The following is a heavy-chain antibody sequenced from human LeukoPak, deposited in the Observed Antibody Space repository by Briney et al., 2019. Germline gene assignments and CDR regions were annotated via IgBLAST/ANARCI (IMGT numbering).Heavy chain of an antibody. Sequence: GGSLRLSCAASGFTFSSYWMHWVRQAPGKGLVWVSRIKSDGSDTNYADSVKGRFTISRDNAKNSLYLQMNSLRAEDTAVYYCARDSPELLPDYWGQGTLVTVSS. CDR3: ARDSPELLPDY. CDR2: IKSDGSDT. CDR1: GFTFSSYW. V-gene: IGHV3-74*01. D-gene: IGHD1-26*01. J-gene: IGHJ4*02.